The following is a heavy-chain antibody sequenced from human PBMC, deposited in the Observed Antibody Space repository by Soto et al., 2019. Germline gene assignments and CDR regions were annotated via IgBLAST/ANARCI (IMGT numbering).Heavy chain of an antibody. D-gene: IGHD3-22*01. CDR1: GGSISSGGYY. Sequence: SETLSLTCTVSGGSISSGGYYWSWIRQHPGKGLEWIGYIYYSGSTYYNPSLKSRFTISVDTSKNQFSLKLSSVTAADMAVYYCARVDSSGYYYAFHYWGQGTLVTVSS. CDR2: IYYSGST. CDR3: ARVDSSGYYYAFHY. J-gene: IGHJ4*02. V-gene: IGHV4-31*03.